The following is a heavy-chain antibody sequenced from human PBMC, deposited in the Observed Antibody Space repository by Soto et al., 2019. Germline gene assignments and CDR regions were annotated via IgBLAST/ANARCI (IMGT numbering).Heavy chain of an antibody. Sequence: SQTLSLTCAISGDSVSSNTASWNWIRQSPSRGLEWLGRTYFRSKWYNDYAVSVKSRIIINPDTSNTQFSLQLNSVTPEDTAVYFCAKGDNLGPKTGYAFDPWGQGIMVTVSS. J-gene: IGHJ5*02. V-gene: IGHV6-1*01. CDR2: TYFRSKWYN. D-gene: IGHD5-12*01. CDR1: GDSVSSNTAS. CDR3: AKGDNLGPKTGYAFDP.